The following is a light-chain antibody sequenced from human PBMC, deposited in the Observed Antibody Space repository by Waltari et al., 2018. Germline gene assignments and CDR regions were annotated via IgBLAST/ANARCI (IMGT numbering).Light chain of an antibody. J-gene: IGKJ1*01. V-gene: IGKV3-20*01. CDR2: AS. Sequence: EIVLTQSPGTLSLSPGETATLSCRASQSISSSYLAWYQQRPGQAPRLLIYASTRATGIPDRFSASGSGTDFTLTINRLEPEDFAVYYCQQYAGSTWTFGQGTKVEIK. CDR1: QSISSSY. CDR3: QQYAGSTWT.